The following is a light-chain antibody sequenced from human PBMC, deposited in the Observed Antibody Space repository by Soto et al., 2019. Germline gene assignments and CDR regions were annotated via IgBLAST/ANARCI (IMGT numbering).Light chain of an antibody. CDR2: GAS. CDR3: QQFNNWPPWT. J-gene: IGKJ1*01. CDR1: QSIDNN. Sequence: EIVLTQSPGTLSLSPVERVTLSCMASQSIDNNHLAWYQQKPGQAPRLLIYGASTRAAGIPDRFSGSGSGTEFTLTIRGLQSDDFAVYYCQQFNNWPPWTFGQGTKVDIK. V-gene: IGKV3-15*01.